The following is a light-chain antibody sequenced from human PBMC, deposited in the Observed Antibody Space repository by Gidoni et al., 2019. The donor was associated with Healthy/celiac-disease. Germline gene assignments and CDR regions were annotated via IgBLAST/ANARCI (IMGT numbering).Light chain of an antibody. CDR2: DAS. CDR3: QHRSNWPLT. V-gene: IGKV3-11*01. J-gene: IGKJ4*01. Sequence: ILLTQSPATLSLSPGERATLSCRASQSVSSYLAWYQQKPGQAPRLLIYDASNRATGIPARFRGSGSGTDFTLTISSLEPEDFAVYYCQHRSNWPLTFGGGTKVEIK. CDR1: QSVSSY.